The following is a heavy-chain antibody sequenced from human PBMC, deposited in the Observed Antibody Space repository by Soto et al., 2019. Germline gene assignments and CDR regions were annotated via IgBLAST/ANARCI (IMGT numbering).Heavy chain of an antibody. Sequence: SDTLSLTWTVSGYSISSVSYWAWIRQPPGKGPEWIPSIYHGGTTFYNPSLKSRITISVDTSNNQFSLKLTSVTAADTAVYYCARVHVMVVAGSTFDYWGHGTLVTVSS. CDR2: IYHGGTT. V-gene: IGHV4-38-2*02. CDR3: ARVHVMVVAGSTFDY. D-gene: IGHD6-19*01. CDR1: GYSISSVSY. J-gene: IGHJ4*01.